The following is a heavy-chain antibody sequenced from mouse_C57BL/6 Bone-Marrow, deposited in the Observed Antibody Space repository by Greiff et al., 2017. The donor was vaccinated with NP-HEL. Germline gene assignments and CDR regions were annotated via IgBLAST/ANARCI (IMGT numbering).Heavy chain of an antibody. CDR1: GFTFSDFY. J-gene: IGHJ1*03. Sequence: EVQRVESGGGLVQSGRSLRLSCATSGFTFSDFYMEWVRQAPGKGLEWIAASRNKANDYTTEYSASVKGRFIVSRDTSQSILYLQMNALRAEDTAIYYCARDNWDWYFDVWGTGTTVTVFS. V-gene: IGHV7-1*01. CDR2: SRNKANDYTT. CDR3: ARDNWDWYFDV. D-gene: IGHD4-1*01.